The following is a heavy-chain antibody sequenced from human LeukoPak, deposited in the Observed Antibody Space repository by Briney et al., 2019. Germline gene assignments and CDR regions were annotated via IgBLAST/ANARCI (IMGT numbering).Heavy chain of an antibody. V-gene: IGHV3-23*01. Sequence: HPGGSLRLSCAASGFTFSSYAMSWVRQAPGKGLEWVSAISGSGGSTYYADSVKGRFTISRDNSKNTLYLQMNSLRAEDTAVYYCAKDGEGYSSGWYVWGQGTLVTVSS. CDR2: ISGSGGST. J-gene: IGHJ4*02. D-gene: IGHD6-19*01. CDR1: GFTFSSYA. CDR3: AKDGEGYSSGWYV.